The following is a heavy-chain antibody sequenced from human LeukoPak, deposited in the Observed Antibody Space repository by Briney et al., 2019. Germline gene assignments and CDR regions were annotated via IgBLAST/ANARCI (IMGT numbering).Heavy chain of an antibody. J-gene: IGHJ4*02. V-gene: IGHV3-23*01. CDR2: ISINGAGT. Sequence: GGSLRLSCAASGFIFSNSGMSWVRQAPGKGLEWVSGISINGAGTYYADSVKGRFTISRDNSKNTLYLQMNSLRAEDTAIYYCGRGLGSPLDYWGQGILATVSS. D-gene: IGHD1-26*01. CDR1: GFIFSNSG. CDR3: GRGLGSPLDY.